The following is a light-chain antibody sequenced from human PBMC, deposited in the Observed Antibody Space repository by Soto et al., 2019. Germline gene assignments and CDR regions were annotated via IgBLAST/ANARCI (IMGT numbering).Light chain of an antibody. CDR1: QSVTSN. V-gene: IGKV3-15*01. CDR3: QQYNNWRT. J-gene: IGKJ1*01. CDR2: GAS. Sequence: EIVLTQSPGTLSLSPGERATLSCRASQSVTSNYLAWYQQKPGQAPRLLIYGASTRATGIPARFSGSGSGTEFTLTISSLQSEDFAVYYCQQYNNWRTFGQGTKVDIK.